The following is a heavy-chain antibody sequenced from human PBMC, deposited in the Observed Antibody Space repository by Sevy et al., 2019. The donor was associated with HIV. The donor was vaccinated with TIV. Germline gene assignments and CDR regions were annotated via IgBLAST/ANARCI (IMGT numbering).Heavy chain of an antibody. CDR1: GGSFSGYF. Sequence: SETLSLTCAVHGGSFSGYFWSWIRQPPGKGLEWIGEINHSGSTNYNPSLKSRVTISIDTSKNQFSLRLSSVTAADTAVYYCARGLDYGGGYYGMDVWGQGTTVTVSS. V-gene: IGHV4-34*01. CDR2: INHSGST. J-gene: IGHJ6*02. D-gene: IGHD4-17*01. CDR3: ARGLDYGGGYYGMDV.